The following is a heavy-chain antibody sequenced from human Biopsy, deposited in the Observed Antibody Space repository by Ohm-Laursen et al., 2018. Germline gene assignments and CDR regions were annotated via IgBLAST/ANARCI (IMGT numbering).Heavy chain of an antibody. CDR3: ARGRRHCSGSCSRWYFDL. D-gene: IGHD2-15*01. CDR1: GYTFTAFS. V-gene: IGHV1-2*02. Sequence: SVKVSCKPSGYTFTAFSVHWLRQAPGQGLEWMGWINPKSGATDYPQNFQGRVSMTRDTSISTAYTDLSRLRSDDTAVYYCARGRRHCSGSCSRWYFDLWGRGTLVTVSS. CDR2: INPKSGAT. J-gene: IGHJ2*01.